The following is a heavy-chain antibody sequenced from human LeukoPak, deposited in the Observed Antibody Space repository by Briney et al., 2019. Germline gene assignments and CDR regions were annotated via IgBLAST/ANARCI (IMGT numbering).Heavy chain of an antibody. Sequence: SETLYLTCAVHGGPFSGYYWNWIRQSPGKGLEWIGEINHSGSTNYNPSLKSRVTMSVDTSKNQLSLRLSSMTAADTARYYCARGSFYDSSGYSDYYFYHYMDVWGTGTTVAVSS. CDR2: INHSGST. CDR1: GGPFSGYY. D-gene: IGHD3-22*01. V-gene: IGHV4-34*01. J-gene: IGHJ6*03. CDR3: ARGSFYDSSGYSDYYFYHYMDV.